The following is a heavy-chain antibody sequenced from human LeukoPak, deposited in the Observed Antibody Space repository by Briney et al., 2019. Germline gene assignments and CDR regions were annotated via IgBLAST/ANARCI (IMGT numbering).Heavy chain of an antibody. D-gene: IGHD5-24*01. J-gene: IGHJ4*02. CDR3: ARDNGREKATV. V-gene: IGHV4-39*07. CDR1: GVSISSSSYY. CDR2: IYYSGST. Sequence: SETLSLTCTVSGVSISSSSYYWGWIRQPPGKGLEWIGSIYYSGSTYYNPSLRSRVTISVDTSKNQFSLNLSSVTAADTAIYYCARDNGREKATVWGQGTLVTVSS.